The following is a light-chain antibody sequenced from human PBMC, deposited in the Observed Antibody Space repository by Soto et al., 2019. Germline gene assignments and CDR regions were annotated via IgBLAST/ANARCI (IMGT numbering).Light chain of an antibody. V-gene: IGKV3-20*01. CDR2: ETS. CDR3: HQYGSSPPWT. J-gene: IGKJ1*01. CDR1: QSVSSSY. Sequence: EIVLTQSPGTLSLFPGERATLSCRASQSVSSSYLAWSQQRTGQAPRLLIYETSSRATGIPDRFSGSGSGTDFTLTISRLEPEDFAVYYCHQYGSSPPWTFGQGTKVEIK.